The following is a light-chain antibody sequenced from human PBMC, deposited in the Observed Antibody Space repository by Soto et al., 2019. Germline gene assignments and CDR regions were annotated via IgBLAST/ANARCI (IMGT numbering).Light chain of an antibody. CDR1: SSDVGGYNY. CDR3: SSYTTISTRV. CDR2: DVS. Sequence: QSALTQPASVSGSPGQSITISCTGTSSDVGGYNYVSWYQQHLGKAPKLMIYDVSNRPSGVPNRFSGSKSGNTASLTISGLQTEDEADYYCSSYTTISTRVFGTGTKLTVL. J-gene: IGLJ1*01. V-gene: IGLV2-14*01.